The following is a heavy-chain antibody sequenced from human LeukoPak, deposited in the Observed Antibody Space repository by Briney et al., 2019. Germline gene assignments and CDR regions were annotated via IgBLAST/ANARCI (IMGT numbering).Heavy chain of an antibody. CDR2: ISGSGST. J-gene: IGHJ3*02. CDR3: ARVRHGAFDI. CDR1: GDSISYFY. Sequence: SETLSLTCSVSGDSISYFYWSWIRQAAGKGLEWIGRISGSGSTDYNASLKSRVTMSVDTSKNQLSLKVISVTAADTAVYYCARVRHGAFDIWGQGTMVTVSS. V-gene: IGHV4-4*07.